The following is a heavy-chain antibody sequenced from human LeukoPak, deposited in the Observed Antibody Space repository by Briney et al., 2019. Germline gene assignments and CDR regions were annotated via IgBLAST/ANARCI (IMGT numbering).Heavy chain of an antibody. Sequence: PGGSLRLSCAASGFTFSTYAMNWVRQAPGKGLEWVSYISSLSSAIYYADSVKGRFTISRDNANNSLYLQMNTLRAEDTAVYYCARAYFYYDTSGHYYYYYAMDVWGQGTTVTVSS. D-gene: IGHD3-22*01. V-gene: IGHV3-48*04. CDR2: ISSLSSAI. CDR3: ARAYFYYDTSGHYYYYYAMDV. J-gene: IGHJ6*02. CDR1: GFTFSTYA.